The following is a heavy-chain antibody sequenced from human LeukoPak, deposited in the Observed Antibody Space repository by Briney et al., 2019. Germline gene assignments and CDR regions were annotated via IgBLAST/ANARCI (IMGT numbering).Heavy chain of an antibody. Sequence: GGSLRLSCAASGFTVSSNYMSWVRQAPGKGLEWVSAISGSGGSTYYADSVKGRFTISRDNSKNTLYLQMNSLRAEDTAVYYCAKDSGSYSDYWGQGTLVTVSS. CDR3: AKDSGSYSDY. V-gene: IGHV3-23*01. D-gene: IGHD1-26*01. CDR1: GFTVSSNY. CDR2: ISGSGGST. J-gene: IGHJ4*02.